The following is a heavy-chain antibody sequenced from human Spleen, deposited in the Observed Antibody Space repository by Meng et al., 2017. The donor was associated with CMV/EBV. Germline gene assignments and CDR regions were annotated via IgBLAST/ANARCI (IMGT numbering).Heavy chain of an antibody. CDR1: GYTFTSYY. J-gene: IGHJ5*02. Sequence: SGYTFTSYYMHWVRQAPGQGLEWMGIINPSGGSTSYAQKFQGRVTMTRDTSTSTVYMELSSLRSEDTAVYYCAREPFWSGYYRGWFDPWGQGTLVTVSS. D-gene: IGHD3-3*01. CDR2: INPSGGST. V-gene: IGHV1-46*01. CDR3: AREPFWSGYYRGWFDP.